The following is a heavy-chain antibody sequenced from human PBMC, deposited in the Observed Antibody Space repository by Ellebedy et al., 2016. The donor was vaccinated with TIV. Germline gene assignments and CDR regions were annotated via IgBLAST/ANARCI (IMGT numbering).Heavy chain of an antibody. Sequence: SETLSLXCTVSGGSISSYYWSWIRQPPGKGLEWIGYIYYSGSTNYNPSLKSRVTISVDTSKNQFSLKLSSVTAADTAVYYCARHKRRTVTTPSSWFDPWGQGTLVTVSS. D-gene: IGHD4-17*01. CDR3: ARHKRRTVTTPSSWFDP. CDR1: GGSISSYY. CDR2: IYYSGST. V-gene: IGHV4-59*01. J-gene: IGHJ5*02.